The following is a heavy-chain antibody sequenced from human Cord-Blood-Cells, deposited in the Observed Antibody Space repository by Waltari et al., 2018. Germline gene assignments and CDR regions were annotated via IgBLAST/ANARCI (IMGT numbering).Heavy chain of an antibody. J-gene: IGHJ4*02. D-gene: IGHD2-2*01. V-gene: IGHV4-59*01. CDR3: ARHCSSTSCYDY. CDR2: IYYSGST. CDR1: GGSISSYY. Sequence: QVQLQASGPGLVKPSETLSLTCTASGGSISSYYWTCLRQPPGKGLGWIGYIYYSGSTNYNPSLKSRVTISVDTSKNQFSLKLSSVTAADTAVYYCARHCSSTSCYDYWGQGTLVTVSS.